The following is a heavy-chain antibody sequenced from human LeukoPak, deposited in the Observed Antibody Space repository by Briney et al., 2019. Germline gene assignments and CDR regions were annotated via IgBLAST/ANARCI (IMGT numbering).Heavy chain of an antibody. CDR3: ARERGYSDSSGYYAD. V-gene: IGHV3-64*01. Sequence: GGSLRLSCAVSGFSFSSYAMHWVRQAPGKGLEYVSTISNNGGSTKYANSVKGRFTISRDNSRNTLYLQMGNLRAEDMAVYYCARERGYSDSSGYYADWGQGTLVTVSS. J-gene: IGHJ4*02. D-gene: IGHD3-22*01. CDR2: ISNNGGST. CDR1: GFSFSSYA.